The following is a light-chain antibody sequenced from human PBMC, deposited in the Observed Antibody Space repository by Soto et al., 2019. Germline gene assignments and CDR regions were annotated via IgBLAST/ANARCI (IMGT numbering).Light chain of an antibody. CDR3: QQYNLDPYT. CDR2: DAS. CDR1: QSVVNW. J-gene: IGKJ2*01. V-gene: IGKV1-5*01. Sequence: DIHMTQSPSTLSGSIGDRVIITCRASQSVVNWLAWYQQKPGKAPKLLISDASKLESGVPPRFSGVGSGTDFTLTISSLQPDDSATYYCQQYNLDPYTFGQGTKLEIK.